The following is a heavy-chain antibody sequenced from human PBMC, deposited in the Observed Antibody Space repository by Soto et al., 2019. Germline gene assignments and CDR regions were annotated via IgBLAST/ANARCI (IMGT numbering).Heavy chain of an antibody. J-gene: IGHJ2*01. CDR3: AKGLAYCGGDGYSHFDL. CDR2: ISYDGSNK. Sequence: QVQLVESGGGVVQPGRSLRLSCAASGFTFSSYGMHWVRQAPGKGLEWVAVISYDGSNKYYADSVKGRFTISRDNSKNTLYLQMNCLRAEDTAVSYCAKGLAYCGGDGYSHFDLWGRGTLVTVSS. V-gene: IGHV3-30*18. CDR1: GFTFSSYG. D-gene: IGHD2-21*02.